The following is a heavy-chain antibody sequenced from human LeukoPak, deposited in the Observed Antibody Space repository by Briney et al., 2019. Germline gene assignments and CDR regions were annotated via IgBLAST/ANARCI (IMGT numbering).Heavy chain of an antibody. Sequence: ASVKVSCKASGGTFSSYATSWVRQAPGQGLEWMGRIIPIFGTANYAQKFQGRVTITTDESTSTAYMELSSLRSEDTAVYYCAREVDGGFDPWGQGTLVTVSS. V-gene: IGHV1-69*05. D-gene: IGHD5-24*01. CDR1: GGTFSSYA. CDR2: IIPIFGTA. CDR3: AREVDGGFDP. J-gene: IGHJ5*02.